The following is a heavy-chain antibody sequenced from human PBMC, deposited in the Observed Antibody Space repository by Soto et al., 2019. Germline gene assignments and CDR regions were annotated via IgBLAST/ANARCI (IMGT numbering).Heavy chain of an antibody. Sequence: PSETLSLTCTVSDGSMSSGGYYWSWIRQHPGKGLEWIGYIYYSGSTYYNPSLKSRVTISVDTSKNQFSLKLSSVTAADTAVYYCARDMGIRYFDWLGRRDAFDIWGQGTMVTVSS. CDR3: ARDMGIRYFDWLGRRDAFDI. CDR1: DGSMSSGGYY. V-gene: IGHV4-31*03. CDR2: IYYSGST. D-gene: IGHD3-9*01. J-gene: IGHJ3*02.